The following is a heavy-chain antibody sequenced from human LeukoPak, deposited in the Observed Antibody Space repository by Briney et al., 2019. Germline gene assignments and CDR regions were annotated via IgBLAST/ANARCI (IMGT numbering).Heavy chain of an antibody. CDR3: ASIDCSGGSCYGSGFDP. Sequence: ASVKVSCKASGYTFTGYYMHWVRQAPGQGLEWMGWISAYNGNTNYAQKLQGRVTMTTDTSTSTAYMELRSLRSDDTAVYYCASIDCSGGSCYGSGFDPWGQGTLVTVSS. D-gene: IGHD2-15*01. J-gene: IGHJ5*02. CDR2: ISAYNGNT. V-gene: IGHV1-18*04. CDR1: GYTFTGYY.